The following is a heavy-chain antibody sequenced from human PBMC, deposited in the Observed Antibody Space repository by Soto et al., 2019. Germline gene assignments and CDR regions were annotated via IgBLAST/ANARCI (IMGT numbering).Heavy chain of an antibody. CDR3: ARELGYCSIGTCQREGFDP. CDR2: VSGDNANT. J-gene: IGHJ5*02. CDR1: GYTFSSHG. D-gene: IGHD2-2*01. Sequence: QVQLVQSGAEVKKPGTSVKVSCTASGYTFSSHGISGVRQAPGQGLQWIGWVSGDNANTNYAQSLQGRVTMTTDTSTNTGHMELRSLRSDATSVYYCARELGYCSIGTCQREGFDPWGPGTLVIVSS. V-gene: IGHV1-18*01.